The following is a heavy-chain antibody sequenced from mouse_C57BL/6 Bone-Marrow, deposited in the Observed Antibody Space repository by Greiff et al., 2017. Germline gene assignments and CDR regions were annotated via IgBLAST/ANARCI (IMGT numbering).Heavy chain of an antibody. CDR3: TRGSVAWFAY. Sequence: DVMLVESGEGLVKPGGSLKLSCAASGFTFSSYAMSWVRQTPEKRLEWVAYISSGGDYIYYADTVKGRFTISRDNARNPLYLQMSSLKSEDTAVYYCTRGSVAWFAYWGQGTLVTVSA. CDR1: GFTFSSYA. V-gene: IGHV5-9-1*02. J-gene: IGHJ3*01. CDR2: ISSGGDYI.